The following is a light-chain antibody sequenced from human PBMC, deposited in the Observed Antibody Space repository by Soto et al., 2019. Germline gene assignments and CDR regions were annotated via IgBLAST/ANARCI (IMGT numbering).Light chain of an antibody. Sequence: DIQLTQSPSTLSASVGDRVTITCRASQSVTDWLAWYQQKPGKAPKLLIYDASSLQSGVPSRFSGSESGTEFPLTISSLQPDDFATYYCQQYYRSCTFGQGTKVEIK. CDR1: QSVTDW. CDR3: QQYYRSCT. CDR2: DAS. J-gene: IGKJ2*02. V-gene: IGKV1-5*01.